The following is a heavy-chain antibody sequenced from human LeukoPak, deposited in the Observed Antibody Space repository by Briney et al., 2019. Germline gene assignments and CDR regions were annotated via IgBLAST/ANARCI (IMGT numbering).Heavy chain of an antibody. CDR1: GGSITSGGYY. V-gene: IGHV4-31*03. J-gene: IGHJ4*02. CDR2: IYYSGYT. Sequence: SQTLSLTCTVSGGSITSGGYYWSWIRQHPGKGLEWIGHIYYSGYTYYNPSLKNRVTMSVDTSKNQFSLKLSSVTAADTAVYYCARSWFGELSHFNYWGQGTLVRVSS. D-gene: IGHD3-10*01. CDR3: ARSWFGELSHFNY.